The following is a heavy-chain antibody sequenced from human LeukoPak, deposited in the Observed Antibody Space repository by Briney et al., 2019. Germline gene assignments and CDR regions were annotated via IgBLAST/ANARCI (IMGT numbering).Heavy chain of an antibody. CDR2: ISGSGGST. CDR3: RGDFWSGYYRLGFDY. V-gene: IGHV3-23*01. J-gene: IGHJ4*02. CDR1: GFTFSSYA. Sequence: GSLRLSCAASGFTFSSYAMSWVRQAPGKGLEWVSAISGSGGSTYYADSVKGRFTISRDNSKNTLYLQMNSLRAEDTAVYYCRGDFWSGYYRLGFDYWGQGTLVTVSS. D-gene: IGHD3-3*01.